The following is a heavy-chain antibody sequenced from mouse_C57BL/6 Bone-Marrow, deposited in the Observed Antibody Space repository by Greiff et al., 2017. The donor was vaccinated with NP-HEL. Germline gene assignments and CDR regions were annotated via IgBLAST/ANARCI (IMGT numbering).Heavy chain of an antibody. CDR1: EYEFPSHD. Sequence: EVKVVESGGGLVQPGESLKLSCESNEYEFPSHDMSWVRKTPEKRLELVAAINSDGGSTYYPDTMERRFIISRDNTKKTLYLQMSSLRSEDTALYYCARRRSTMVTTPFAYWGQGTLVTVSA. V-gene: IGHV5-2*01. CDR3: ARRRSTMVTTPFAY. CDR2: INSDGGST. D-gene: IGHD2-2*01. J-gene: IGHJ3*01.